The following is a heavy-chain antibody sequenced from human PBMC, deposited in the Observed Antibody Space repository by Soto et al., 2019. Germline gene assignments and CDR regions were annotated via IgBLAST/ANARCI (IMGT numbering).Heavy chain of an antibody. CDR3: AKELGTLYYYHGMDV. J-gene: IGHJ6*02. Sequence: GGSLRLSCAASGFTFSSYGMHWVRQAPGKGLEWVAVISYDGSNKYYADSVKGRFTISRDNSKNTLYLQMNSLRAEDTAVYYCAKELGTLYYYHGMDVWGQGTTVTVSS. D-gene: IGHD7-27*01. CDR2: ISYDGSNK. CDR1: GFTFSSYG. V-gene: IGHV3-30*18.